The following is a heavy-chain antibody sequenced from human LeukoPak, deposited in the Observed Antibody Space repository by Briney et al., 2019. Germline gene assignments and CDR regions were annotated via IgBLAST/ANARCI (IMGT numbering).Heavy chain of an antibody. Sequence: AGGSLRLSCAASGFTLSSYAMSWVRQAPGKGLEWVANMRQDGSEKYYVDSVRGRFTISRDNAKNSLYLQMNSLRAEDTAVYYCARGYCSSTNCYGYYYYYGMDVWGQGTTVTVSS. V-gene: IGHV3-7*03. CDR2: MRQDGSEK. J-gene: IGHJ6*02. CDR3: ARGYCSSTNCYGYYYYYGMDV. CDR1: GFTLSSYA. D-gene: IGHD2-2*01.